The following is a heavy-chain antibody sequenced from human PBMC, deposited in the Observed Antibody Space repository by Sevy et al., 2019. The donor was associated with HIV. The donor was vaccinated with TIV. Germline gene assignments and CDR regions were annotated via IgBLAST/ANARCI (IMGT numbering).Heavy chain of an antibody. J-gene: IGHJ6*02. CDR2: ISAYNGNT. CDR1: GYTFTSYG. CDR3: ASPRPALIAAAGRLDYYYGMDV. D-gene: IGHD6-13*01. Sequence: ASVKVSCKASGYTFTSYGISWVRQAPGQGLEWMGWISAYNGNTNYAQKLQGRVTMTTDTSTSTAYMELRSLRSDDTAVDSCASPRPALIAAAGRLDYYYGMDVWGQGTTVTVSS. V-gene: IGHV1-18*01.